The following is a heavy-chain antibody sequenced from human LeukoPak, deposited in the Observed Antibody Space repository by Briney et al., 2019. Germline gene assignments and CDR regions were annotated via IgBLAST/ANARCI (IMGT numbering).Heavy chain of an antibody. V-gene: IGHV3-30-3*01. CDR2: ISYDGSNK. J-gene: IGHJ4*02. CDR3: ASAGGSGSYQNY. Sequence: PGGSLRLSCAASGFTFSSYAMHWVRQAPGKGLEWVAVISYDGSNKYYADSVKGRFTISRDNAKNSLYLQMNSLRAEDTAVYYCASAGGSGSYQNYWGQGTLVTVSS. D-gene: IGHD3-10*01. CDR1: GFTFSSYA.